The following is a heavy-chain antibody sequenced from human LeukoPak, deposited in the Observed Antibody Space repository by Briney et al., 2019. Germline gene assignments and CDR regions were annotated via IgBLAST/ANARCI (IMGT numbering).Heavy chain of an antibody. D-gene: IGHD1-26*01. Sequence: QAGGSLRLSCAASGFTFSSYGMHWVRQAPGKGLEWVAVISYDGSNKYYADSVKGRFTISRDNSKNTLYLQMNSLRAEDTAVYYCARASGSFPVDYWGQGTLVTVSS. V-gene: IGHV3-30*03. J-gene: IGHJ4*02. CDR3: ARASGSFPVDY. CDR2: ISYDGSNK. CDR1: GFTFSSYG.